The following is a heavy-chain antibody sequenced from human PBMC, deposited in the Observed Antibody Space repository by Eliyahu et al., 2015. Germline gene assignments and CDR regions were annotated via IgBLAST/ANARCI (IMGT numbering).Heavy chain of an antibody. CDR3: AREAYCGGDCRDAFDI. Sequence: QVQLQQWGAGLLKXSXTXSLTCAXYGGSFSGYYWSWXRQPPGKGLEWIGEINHSGSTNYNPSLKSRVTISVDTSKNQFSLKLSSVTAADTAVYYCAREAYCGGDCRDAFDIWGQGTMVTVSS. D-gene: IGHD2-21*02. CDR1: GGSFSGYY. V-gene: IGHV4-34*01. CDR2: INHSGST. J-gene: IGHJ3*02.